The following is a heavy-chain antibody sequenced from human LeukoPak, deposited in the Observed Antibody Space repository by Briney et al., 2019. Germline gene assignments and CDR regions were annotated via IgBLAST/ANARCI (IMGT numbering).Heavy chain of an antibody. Sequence: SETLSLTCTVSGGSFSSGSYYWRWIQQPPGKGLEWIGYIYYSGSTNYNPSLKSRVTISVDTSKNQFSLKLSSVTAADTAVYYCARDSPNWGNDYWGQGTLVTVSS. D-gene: IGHD7-27*01. CDR2: IYYSGST. J-gene: IGHJ4*02. CDR1: GGSFSSGSYY. V-gene: IGHV4-61*01. CDR3: ARDSPNWGNDY.